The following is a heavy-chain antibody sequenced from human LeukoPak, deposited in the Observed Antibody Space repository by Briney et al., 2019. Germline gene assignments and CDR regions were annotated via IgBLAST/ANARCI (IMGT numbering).Heavy chain of an antibody. CDR3: ARERGRLVDY. D-gene: IGHD3-9*01. CDR2: SYGST. V-gene: IGHV4-31*11. CDR1: GGSISSGGYF. Sequence: KPSETLSLTCAVSGGSISSGGYFWSWIRQHPGQGLEWIGYSYGSTNYNPSLKNRVTISVDTYKKQFSLRLNYVTAADTTVDYSARERGRLVDYGGRGPLVPVSS. J-gene: IGHJ4*02.